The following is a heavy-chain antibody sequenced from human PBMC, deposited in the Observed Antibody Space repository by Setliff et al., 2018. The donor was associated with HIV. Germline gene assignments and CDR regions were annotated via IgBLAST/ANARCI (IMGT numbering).Heavy chain of an antibody. J-gene: IGHJ4*02. V-gene: IGHV3-7*01. CDR2: INQDGSEK. D-gene: IGHD6-19*01. CDR1: GFTFSNYW. CDR3: ARDVAVAGTEF. Sequence: LSCAASGFTFSNYWMSWVRQAPGKGLEWVAHINQDGSEKNHVDSVKGRFTISRDNARNSLYLQMNSLKADDTAVYYCARDVAVAGTEFWGQGTLVTVSS.